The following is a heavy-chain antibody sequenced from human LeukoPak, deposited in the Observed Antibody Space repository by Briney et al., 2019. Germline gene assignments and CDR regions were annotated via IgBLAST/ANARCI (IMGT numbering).Heavy chain of an antibody. CDR3: AKSGGIYSDAFDI. CDR2: ISGTGDYT. CDR1: GLTSSTYA. D-gene: IGHD1-26*01. J-gene: IGHJ3*02. V-gene: IGHV3-23*01. Sequence: GGSLRLSCAASGLTSSTYAMSWVRQAPGKGLEWVSAISGTGDYTYYTDSVQGRFTISRDNSKNTLYLQMNSLTADDTAVYFCAKSGGIYSDAFDIWGQGTMVTVSS.